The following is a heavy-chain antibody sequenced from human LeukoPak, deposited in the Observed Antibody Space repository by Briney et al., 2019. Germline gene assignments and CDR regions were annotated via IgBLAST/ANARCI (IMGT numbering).Heavy chain of an antibody. D-gene: IGHD3-10*01. Sequence: SETLSLTCAVSGGSISSGGYSWSWIRQPPGKGLEWIGYIYHSGSTYYNPSLKSRVTISVDRSKNQFSLKLSSVTAADTAVYYCAREPRHYYGSGSYYNPQYYGMDVWGQGTTVTVSS. CDR2: IYHSGST. CDR1: GGSISSGGYS. J-gene: IGHJ6*02. CDR3: AREPRHYYGSGSYYNPQYYGMDV. V-gene: IGHV4-30-2*01.